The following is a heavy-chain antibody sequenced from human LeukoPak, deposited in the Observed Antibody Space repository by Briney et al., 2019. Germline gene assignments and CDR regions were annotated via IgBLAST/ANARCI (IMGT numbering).Heavy chain of an antibody. CDR3: ARRDEAYDSIDY. CDR2: TSSSDAGT. J-gene: IGHJ4*02. D-gene: IGHD3-3*01. V-gene: IGHV3-23*01. CDR1: GFTLSTYA. Sequence: GGSLRLSCAASGFTLSTYAMSWVRQTPGKGLEWVAATSSSDAGTYHADSVRGRFTISRDNAKNLLYLQMNSLRVDDTAVYYCARRDEAYDSIDYWGQGTLVTVSS.